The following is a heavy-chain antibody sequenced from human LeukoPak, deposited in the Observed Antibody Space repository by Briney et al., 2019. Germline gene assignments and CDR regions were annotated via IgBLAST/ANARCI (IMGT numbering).Heavy chain of an antibody. CDR1: GGSISSTTYY. J-gene: IGHJ5*02. D-gene: IGHD3-3*01. CDR3: ARGPYYDFWIPPPP. V-gene: IGHV4-39*07. CDR2: VYYSGST. Sequence: KPSETLSLTCTVSGGSISSTTYYWGWIRQPPGKGLEWIGTVYYSGSTYYNPSLKSRVTISVDTSKNQFSLKLSSVTAADTAVYYCARGPYYDFWIPPPPWGQGTLVTVSS.